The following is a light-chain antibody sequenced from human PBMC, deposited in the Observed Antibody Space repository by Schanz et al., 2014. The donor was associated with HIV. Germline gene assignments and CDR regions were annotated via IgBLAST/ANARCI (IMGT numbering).Light chain of an antibody. CDR3: CSYAGTYPPLYV. CDR1: SMAFSSSDF. Sequence: QSALTQPTSVSGSPGQSITISCTGASMAFSSSDFVSWYQQLPGEAPRLIIYDVTSRPSGVSARFSASRFGDTASLTISGLQAEDEADYYCCSYAGTYPPLYVFGSGTKLTVL. CDR2: DVT. J-gene: IGLJ1*01. V-gene: IGLV2-14*03.